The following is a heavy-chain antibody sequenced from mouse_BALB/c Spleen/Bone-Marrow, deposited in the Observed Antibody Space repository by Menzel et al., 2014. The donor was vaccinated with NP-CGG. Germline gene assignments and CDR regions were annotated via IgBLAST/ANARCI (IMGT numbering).Heavy chain of an antibody. Sequence: EAKLVESGAELVKPGASVKLSCTASGFNIKDTYMHWVKQRPEQGLEWIGRIDPANGNTKYDPKFQGKATITADTSSNTAYLQLSSLTSEDTAVYYCAPYYYGSSLFAYWGQGTLVTVSA. CDR2: IDPANGNT. J-gene: IGHJ3*01. V-gene: IGHV14-3*02. CDR3: APYYYGSSLFAY. CDR1: GFNIKDTY. D-gene: IGHD1-1*01.